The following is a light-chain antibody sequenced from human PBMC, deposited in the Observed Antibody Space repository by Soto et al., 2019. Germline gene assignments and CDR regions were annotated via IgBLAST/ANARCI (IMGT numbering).Light chain of an antibody. Sequence: QSVLTQPPSVSGAPGQRVTISCTGSGSNFGTGYDVHWYQQLPGTAPKLLIYSNANRPSGVPDRFSGSKSGTSASLAITGLQAEDEADYYCQSYDSSLSSYVFGTGTKVTVL. CDR3: QSYDSSLSSYV. CDR2: SNA. CDR1: GSNFGTGYD. V-gene: IGLV1-40*01. J-gene: IGLJ1*01.